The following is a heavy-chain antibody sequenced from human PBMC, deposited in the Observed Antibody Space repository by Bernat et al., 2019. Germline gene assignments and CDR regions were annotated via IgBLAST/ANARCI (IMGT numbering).Heavy chain of an antibody. V-gene: IGHV4-38-2*01. CDR2: IYHSGST. D-gene: IGHD1-20*01. J-gene: IGHJ5*01. Sequence: QVQLQESGPGLVKPSETLSLTCAVSGYSISSGYYWGWIRQPPGKGLAWIGSIYHSGSTYYNPSLKSRVTISLDPHKNQLSLKHGSVTDADTAVYYCGRAPGRITGSSWCDPWGPGTLVP. CDR1: GYSISSGYY. CDR3: GRAPGRITGSSWCDP.